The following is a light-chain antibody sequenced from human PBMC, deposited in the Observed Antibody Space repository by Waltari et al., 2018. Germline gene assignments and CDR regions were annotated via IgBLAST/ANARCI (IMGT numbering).Light chain of an antibody. V-gene: IGKV1-39*01. Sequence: DIQMTQSPSSLSASVGDTVTVTCRASQNIRTYLNWYPQKTAKPPKPLIYGASTLQRGVPSRVRGSASGTEFTLTVTNLQPDDFATYFCQQSFSSPWTFGQGTTVNI. CDR3: QQSFSSPWT. CDR1: QNIRTY. CDR2: GAS. J-gene: IGKJ1*01.